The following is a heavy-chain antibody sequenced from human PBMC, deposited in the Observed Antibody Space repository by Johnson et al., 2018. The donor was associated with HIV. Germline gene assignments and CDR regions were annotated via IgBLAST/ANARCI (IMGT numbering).Heavy chain of an antibody. CDR2: ISYDGTKK. CDR1: RFTFSTYA. Sequence: QVQLVESGGGVVQPGRSLRLSCAASRFTFSTYAMHWVRQAPGKGLEWVAVISYDGTKKYYAGSVRGRFTISRDKSKNTLYLQMNSLRADDTALYYCASVYYDILTGYYYDAFDIWGQGTMVTVSS. J-gene: IGHJ3*02. D-gene: IGHD3-9*01. V-gene: IGHV3-30*04. CDR3: ASVYYDILTGYYYDAFDI.